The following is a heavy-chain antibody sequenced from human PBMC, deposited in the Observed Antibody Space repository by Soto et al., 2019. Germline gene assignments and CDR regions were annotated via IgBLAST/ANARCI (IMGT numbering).Heavy chain of an antibody. Sequence: QVQLQESDPGLVKPSQTLSLTCTVSGGSISRGNYKWSWIRQHPGKGLEWIGYIHYSGSTYYNASLQSRITISVDTSKNQFSLNLSSVTAADTAVYYCARGYFYGSGSSWFDPWGQGALVTVSS. J-gene: IGHJ5*02. CDR1: GGSISRGNYK. V-gene: IGHV4-31*03. CDR3: ARGYFYGSGSSWFDP. CDR2: IHYSGST. D-gene: IGHD3-10*01.